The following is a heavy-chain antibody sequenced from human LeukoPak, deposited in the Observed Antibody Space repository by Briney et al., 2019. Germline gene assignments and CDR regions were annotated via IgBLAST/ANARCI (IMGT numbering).Heavy chain of an antibody. D-gene: IGHD1-1*01. CDR3: AQHTYNDNWRGWFDS. CDR2: IHWDDIK. J-gene: IGHJ5*01. CDR1: GLSLTTSGVG. V-gene: IGHV2-5*02. Sequence: SGPTLVKPTQTLTLTCTLSGLSLTTSGVGVGWIRQPPGKALEWLALIHWDDIKGYSPSLKNRLTITKDTSKNQVVLTMTNMDPVDTATYYCAQHTYNDNWRGWFDSWGQGILVTVSS.